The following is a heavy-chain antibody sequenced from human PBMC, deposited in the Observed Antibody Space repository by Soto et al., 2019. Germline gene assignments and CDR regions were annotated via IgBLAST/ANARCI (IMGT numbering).Heavy chain of an antibody. V-gene: IGHV3-30*18. CDR1: GFTFSSYG. J-gene: IGHJ6*02. CDR3: AKDRLKVRGVMYYYYYYGMDV. Sequence: QVQLVESGGGVVQPGRSLRLSCAASGFTFSSYGMHWVRQAPGKGLEWVAVISYDGSNKYYADSVKGRFTISRDNSKNTLYLQMNSLRAEDTAVYYCAKDRLKVRGVMYYYYYYGMDVWGQGTTVTVSS. CDR2: ISYDGSNK. D-gene: IGHD3-10*01.